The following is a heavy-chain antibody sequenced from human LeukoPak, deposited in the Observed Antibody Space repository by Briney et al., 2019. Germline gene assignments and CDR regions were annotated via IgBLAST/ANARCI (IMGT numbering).Heavy chain of an antibody. V-gene: IGHV3-11*01. CDR2: ISISGTTT. CDR3: ARGTMASDF. Sequence: GGSLRLSCAASGFTFSDYYMAWIRQTPGKGLEWVSYISISGTTTFYVDSVKGRFTISRDNTKNSLYLQMNSLRAEDTAMYYCARGTMASDFWGQGTLVTVSS. J-gene: IGHJ4*02. CDR1: GFTFSDYY. D-gene: IGHD3-10*01.